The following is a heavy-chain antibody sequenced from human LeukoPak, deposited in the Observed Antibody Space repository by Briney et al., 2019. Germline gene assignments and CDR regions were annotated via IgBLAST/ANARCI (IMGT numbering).Heavy chain of an antibody. J-gene: IGHJ4*01. CDR1: GFTFSTYS. V-gene: IGHV3-48*02. CDR3: ARGASRGFDY. D-gene: IGHD5-24*01. CDR2: ISSSSSTI. Sequence: GGSLRLSCAASGFTFSTYSMNWVRQPPGKGLEWVSYISSSSSTIYYADSVKGRFTISRDNAKNSLYLQMNSLRDGDTAVFYCARGASRGFDYWGHGTLVTVSS.